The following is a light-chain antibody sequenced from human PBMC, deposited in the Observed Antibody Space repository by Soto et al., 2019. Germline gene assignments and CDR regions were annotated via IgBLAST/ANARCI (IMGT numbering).Light chain of an antibody. CDR2: EVS. CDR1: SSDVGSYNL. CDR3: SSYAGNTIYVL. J-gene: IGLJ2*01. Sequence: QSALTQPASVSGAPGQSITISCTGTSSDVGSYNLVSWYQQHPGKAPKLMIYEVSRRPSGVSDRFSGSKSGNTASLTISGLQPEAEADYYCSSYAGNTIYVLFGGGTKLTVL. V-gene: IGLV2-23*02.